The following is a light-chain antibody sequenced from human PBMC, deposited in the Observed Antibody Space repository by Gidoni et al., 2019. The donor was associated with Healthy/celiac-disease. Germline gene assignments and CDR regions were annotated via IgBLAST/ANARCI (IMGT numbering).Light chain of an antibody. CDR3: QQSYSTLRT. CDR2: SAS. J-gene: IGKJ1*01. V-gene: IGKV1-39*01. CDR1: QSMSSY. Sequence: DIQMTQSPSSLSASVGDRVTITCRASQSMSSYLYWYQQKPGKAPQLLTYSASILESGVPSRFSGSRSGTDFTLTISRLQPVDFATYYCQQSYSTLRTFGQGTKVEIK.